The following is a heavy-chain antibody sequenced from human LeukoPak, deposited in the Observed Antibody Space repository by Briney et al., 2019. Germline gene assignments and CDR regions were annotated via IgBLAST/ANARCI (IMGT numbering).Heavy chain of an antibody. CDR1: GFTFSSYA. J-gene: IGHJ3*02. Sequence: GGSLRLSCAASGFTFSSYAMSWVRQAPGKGLEWVSTISGGGGSTYYADSVKGRFTISRDNSKNTLYLQMNSLRAEDTAVYYCAKMWGFYHDNGGYYHDAFDIWGQGTMVTVSS. D-gene: IGHD3-22*01. V-gene: IGHV3-23*01. CDR2: ISGGGGST. CDR3: AKMWGFYHDNGGYYHDAFDI.